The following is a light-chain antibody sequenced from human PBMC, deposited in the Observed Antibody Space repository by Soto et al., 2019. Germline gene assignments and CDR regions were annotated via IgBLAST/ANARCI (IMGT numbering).Light chain of an antibody. CDR1: QSVSSY. CDR2: DAS. Sequence: EIVLTQSPATLSLSPGERATLSCMASQSVSSYLAWYQQKPGQAPRLLIYDASNRATGIPARFSGSGSGTDFTLTISSLEPEDFAVYYCQQRSNWPRTCGQGTKVDIK. V-gene: IGKV3-11*01. CDR3: QQRSNWPRT. J-gene: IGKJ1*01.